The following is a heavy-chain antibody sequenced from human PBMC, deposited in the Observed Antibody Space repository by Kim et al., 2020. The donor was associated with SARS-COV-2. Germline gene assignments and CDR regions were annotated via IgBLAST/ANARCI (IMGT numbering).Heavy chain of an antibody. J-gene: IGHJ6*03. CDR3: TRAHNIGRWAYYYYYYMDV. CDR2: MKRKSYRGNT. CDR1: GFTVGDYV. Sequence: GGSLRLSCTASGFTVGDYVMSWVRQAPGKGLEWVGVMKRKSYRGNTEDAVNGKGRFTISRDDSKSIAYLQMNSLKTEDTAVYYCTRAHNIGRWAYYYYYYMDVWGKGTTVSVSS. V-gene: IGHV3-49*04. D-gene: IGHD5-12*01.